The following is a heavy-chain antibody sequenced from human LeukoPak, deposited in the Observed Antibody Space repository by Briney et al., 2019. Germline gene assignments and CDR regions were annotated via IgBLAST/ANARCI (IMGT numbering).Heavy chain of an antibody. V-gene: IGHV3-20*04. J-gene: IGHJ3*02. CDR1: GFTFDDYG. D-gene: IGHD5-18*01. CDR2: INWNGGST. CDR3: ARDGRGYSYGRDAFDI. Sequence: GGSLRLSCAASGFTFDDYGMSWVRQAPGKGLEWVSGINWNGGSTGYADSVKGRFTISRDNAKNSLYLQMNSLRAEDTALYYCARDGRGYSYGRDAFDIWGQGTLVTASS.